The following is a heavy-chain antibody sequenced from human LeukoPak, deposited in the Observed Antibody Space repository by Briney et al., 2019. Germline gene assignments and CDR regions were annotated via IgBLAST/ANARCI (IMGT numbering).Heavy chain of an antibody. CDR1: GFSFTDYP. D-gene: IGHD1-26*01. J-gene: IGHJ4*02. V-gene: IGHV3-48*04. CDR3: ARGDSGSYYFDY. Sequence: GGSLRLSCAPSGFSFTDYPMNWVRQAPGKGLEWVSYISSSGSTIYYADSVKGRFTISRDNAKNSLYLQMNSLRAEDTAVYYCARGDSGSYYFDYWGQGTLVTVSS. CDR2: ISSSGSTI.